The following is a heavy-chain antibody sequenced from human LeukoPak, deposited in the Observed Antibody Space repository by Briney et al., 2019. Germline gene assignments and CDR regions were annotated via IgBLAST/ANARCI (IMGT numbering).Heavy chain of an antibody. D-gene: IGHD5-12*01. CDR1: GFTFNYYW. J-gene: IGHJ4*02. CDR3: ARGGEGYNGPGFN. Sequence: GGSLRLSCAASGFTFNYYWLTWVRQAPGKGLEWVANIQQDGSEKYYVDSVKGRFIISRDNAKNSLYLQMNSLRAEDTAVYYCARGGEGYNGPGFNWGQGTLVTVSS. V-gene: IGHV3-7*01. CDR2: IQQDGSEK.